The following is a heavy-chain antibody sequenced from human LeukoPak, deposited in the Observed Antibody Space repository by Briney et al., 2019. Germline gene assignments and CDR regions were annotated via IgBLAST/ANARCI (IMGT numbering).Heavy chain of an antibody. V-gene: IGHV3-66*01. Sequence: GGSLRLSCAASGFIFSSYWMSWVRQAPGKGLEWVSVIYSGGSTYYADSVKGRFIISRDNSKNTLYLQMNSLRAEDTAVYYCAKGRYSSGWYEFDYWGQGTLVTVSS. CDR2: IYSGGST. CDR3: AKGRYSSGWYEFDY. D-gene: IGHD6-19*01. J-gene: IGHJ4*02. CDR1: GFIFSSYW.